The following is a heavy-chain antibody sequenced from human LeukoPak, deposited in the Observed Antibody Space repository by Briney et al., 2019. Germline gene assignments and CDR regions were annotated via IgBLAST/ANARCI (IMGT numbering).Heavy chain of an antibody. D-gene: IGHD2-8*01. V-gene: IGHV3-21*01. CDR3: ARGRYCTNGVCYTSLDY. J-gene: IGHJ4*02. CDR2: ISSSSSYI. CDR1: GFTFSSYS. Sequence: GGSLRLSCAASGFTFSSYSMNWVRQAPGKGLEWVSSISSSSSYIYYADSVKGRFTISRDNAKNSLYLQMNSLRAEDTAVYYCARGRYCTNGVCYTSLDYWGQGTLVTVSS.